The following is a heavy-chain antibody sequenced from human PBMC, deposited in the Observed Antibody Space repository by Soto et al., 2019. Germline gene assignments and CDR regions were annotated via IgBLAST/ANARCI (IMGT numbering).Heavy chain of an antibody. CDR1: GGTFSNYA. J-gene: IGHJ6*02. V-gene: IGHV1-69*01. CDR2: IIPIVGTG. D-gene: IGHD2-2*01. Sequence: QVQLVQSGAEVRKPWSSVTVSCTASGGTFSNYAISWVRQAPGQGLEWMGGIIPIVGTGSYAQKFQGRVTITADEPTTTAYMELSSLRFEDTAVYYCARVVILVPTASTHYYYHMDVWGPGTTVTVSS. CDR3: ARVVILVPTASTHYYYHMDV.